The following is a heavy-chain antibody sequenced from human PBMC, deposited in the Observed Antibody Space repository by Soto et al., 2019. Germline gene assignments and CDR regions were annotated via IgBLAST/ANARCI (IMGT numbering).Heavy chain of an antibody. Sequence: PGESLKISCKGSGYTFTTYWIGWVRQRPGKGLELMGIIYPGDSDTRYSPSFQGQVTISADKSISTAYLQWSSLKASDTAMYYCARLGYSYYYGMDVWGQGTTVTGLL. CDR1: GYTFTTYW. D-gene: IGHD5-18*01. V-gene: IGHV5-51*01. CDR2: IYPGDSDT. CDR3: ARLGYSYYYGMDV. J-gene: IGHJ6*02.